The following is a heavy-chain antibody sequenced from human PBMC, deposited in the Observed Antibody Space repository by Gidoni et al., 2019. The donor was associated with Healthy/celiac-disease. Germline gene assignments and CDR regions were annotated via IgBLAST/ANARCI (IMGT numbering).Heavy chain of an antibody. CDR1: GGSFSGYY. CDR3: CRYCSSTSCYLKSPVYGMDV. CDR2: INHSGST. Sequence: QVQLQQWGAGLLKPSETLSLTCAVYGGSFSGYYWSWIRQPPGKGLEWIGEINHSGSTNYNPSLKSRVTISVDTSKNQFSLKLSSVTAADTAVYYCCRYCSSTSCYLKSPVYGMDVWGQGTTVTVSS. D-gene: IGHD2-2*01. V-gene: IGHV4-34*01. J-gene: IGHJ6*02.